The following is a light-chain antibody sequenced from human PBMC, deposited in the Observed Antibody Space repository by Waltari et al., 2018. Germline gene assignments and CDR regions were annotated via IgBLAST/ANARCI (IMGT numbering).Light chain of an antibody. J-gene: IGLJ3*02. V-gene: IGLV2-23*02. CDR1: SSDIGTYHL. Sequence: QSALTQPASVSGSPGPSITISCTGTSSDIGTYHLVSWCQQYPGKVPKLIIYEVSKRPSGVSNHFSGSKSGNTASLTISGLQAEDEAHYYCSSYAGGSWVFGRGTKVTVL. CDR3: SSYAGGSWV. CDR2: EVS.